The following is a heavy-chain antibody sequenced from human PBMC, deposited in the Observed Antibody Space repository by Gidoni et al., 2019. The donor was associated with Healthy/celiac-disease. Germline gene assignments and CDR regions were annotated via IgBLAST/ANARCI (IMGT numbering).Heavy chain of an antibody. CDR1: GGSLTCGGYY. CDR2: IYYSGST. CDR3: ARTRQWLAIYYFDY. J-gene: IGHJ4*02. V-gene: IGHV4-31*03. Sequence: QVQLQESGPGLVKPSQTLSLTCTVSGGSLTCGGYYWSWIRQHPGKGVEWIGYIYYSGSTYYNPSLKSRVTISVDTSKNQFSLKLSSVTAADTAVYYCARTRQWLAIYYFDYWGQGTLVTVSS. D-gene: IGHD6-19*01.